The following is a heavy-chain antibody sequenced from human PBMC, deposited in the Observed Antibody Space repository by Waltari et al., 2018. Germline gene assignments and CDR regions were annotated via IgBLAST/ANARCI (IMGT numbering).Heavy chain of an antibody. CDR2: PHHGGST. Sequence: QVQLQESGPGLVKPSETLSLTCAVSGYSLSSGYYWVWNRQPPGKGLVWYGSPHHGGSTDDNPSLRSRVTISVDTSKNQFSLKLSSVTAADTAVHYCARAVRCSGGSCESHYMDVWGKGTTVTVSS. CDR3: ARAVRCSGGSCESHYMDV. D-gene: IGHD2-15*01. V-gene: IGHV4-38-2*01. J-gene: IGHJ6*03. CDR1: GYSLSSGYY.